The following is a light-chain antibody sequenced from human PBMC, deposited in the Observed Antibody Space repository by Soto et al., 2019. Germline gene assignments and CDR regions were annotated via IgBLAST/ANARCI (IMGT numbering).Light chain of an antibody. V-gene: IGKV3-20*01. CDR3: QQYGSSPPGIT. Sequence: ERVLTQSPGTLSLSPGERATLSCRASQSINNFFLAWYQQKPGQAPRLLIYGASNRATGIPDRFSGSGSETDFTLTISRLEPEDFAVYYCQQYGSSPPGITFGQGTRLEIK. J-gene: IGKJ5*01. CDR2: GAS. CDR1: QSINNFF.